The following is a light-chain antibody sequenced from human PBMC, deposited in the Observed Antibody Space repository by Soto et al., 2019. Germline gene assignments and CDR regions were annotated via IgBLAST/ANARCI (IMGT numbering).Light chain of an antibody. CDR1: SSNIGAGFD. J-gene: IGLJ2*01. CDR2: DNT. CDR3: QSYDNSLSGPVV. V-gene: IGLV1-40*01. Sequence: QAVVTQPPSVSGAPGQSVTISCTGSSSNIGAGFDVHWYQQLPETAPKLLIYDNTNRPSGVPDRFSGSKSGTSASLAITGLQAEDEGDYFCQSYDNSLSGPVVFGGGTKVTVL.